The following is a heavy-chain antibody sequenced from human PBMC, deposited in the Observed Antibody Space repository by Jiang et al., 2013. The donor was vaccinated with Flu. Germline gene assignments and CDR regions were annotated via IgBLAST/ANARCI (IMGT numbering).Heavy chain of an antibody. V-gene: IGHV1-46*01. Sequence: VQLVESGTEVKKPGASVKLSCKASGYTLALYFIHWVRQAPGQGLVWMGRIDPRGGSTTYAQRFQGRVTMTRDTSTSTVYMELSSLRSEDTAVYFXSRVSHYYDARATHEALDIWGQGTMVSVSS. J-gene: IGHJ3*02. CDR2: IDPRGGST. CDR3: SRVSHYYDARATHEALDI. D-gene: IGHD3-22*01. CDR1: GYTLALYF.